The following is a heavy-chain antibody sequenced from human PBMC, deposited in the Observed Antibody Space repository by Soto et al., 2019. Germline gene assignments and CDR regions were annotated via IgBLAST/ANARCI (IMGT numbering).Heavy chain of an antibody. CDR1: GFSFSIHW. CDR2: IDGAGTST. J-gene: IGHJ6*01. V-gene: IGHV3-74*01. CDR3: ARGPFYVDV. D-gene: IGHD3-16*01. Sequence: WGSLLLSCASSGFSFSIHWMPWVRQAPGKGLVWLARIDGAGTSTYYADSVQGRFTISRDNAKNTLYLQMNSLRAEDTALYYCARGPFYVDVWGQGTPVTVSS.